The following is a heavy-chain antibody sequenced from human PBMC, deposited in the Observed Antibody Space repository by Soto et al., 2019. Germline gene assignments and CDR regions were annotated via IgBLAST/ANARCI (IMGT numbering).Heavy chain of an antibody. CDR2: ISYDGSNQ. CDR3: ARRTGTAPRFDY. Sequence: VQLVECGGGVVQPGMSLRHSCSASGFTFGDFEMYWVRQAPGKGLDWVSFISYDGSNQYYAGSVKGRFTVSRDNSKNTLFLLMNSLRPEDTAVYFCARRTGTAPRFDYWAQGTLVTVSS. CDR1: GFTFGDFE. J-gene: IGHJ4*02. V-gene: IGHV3-30-3*01. D-gene: IGHD1-7*01.